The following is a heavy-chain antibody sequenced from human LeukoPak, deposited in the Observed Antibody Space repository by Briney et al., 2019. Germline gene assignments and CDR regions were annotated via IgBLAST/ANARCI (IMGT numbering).Heavy chain of an antibody. J-gene: IGHJ3*02. CDR2: LNQGGSQK. Sequence: PGGSLRLSCAASGFTFSSYWMTWVRQAPGKGLEWVANLNQGGSQKYYVDSVKGRFTISRDNSKNTLYLQMNSPRAEDTAVYYCARESFTFGGVIVSDAFDIWGQGTMVTVSS. D-gene: IGHD3-16*02. V-gene: IGHV3-7*01. CDR1: GFTFSSYW. CDR3: ARESFTFGGVIVSDAFDI.